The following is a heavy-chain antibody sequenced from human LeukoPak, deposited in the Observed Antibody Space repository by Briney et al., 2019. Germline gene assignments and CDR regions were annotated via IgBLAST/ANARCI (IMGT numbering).Heavy chain of an antibody. D-gene: IGHD3-16*01. J-gene: IGHJ3*02. CDR2: IKQDGSEK. V-gene: IGHV3-7*01. CDR3: ARTFWADAFDI. CDR1: GFTFSSYW. Sequence: GGSLRLSCAASGFTFSSYWMSWVRQAPGKGLEWVANIKQDGSEKYYVESVKGRFTISRDNAKNSLYLQMNSLRAEDTAVYYCARTFWADAFDIWGQGTMVTVSS.